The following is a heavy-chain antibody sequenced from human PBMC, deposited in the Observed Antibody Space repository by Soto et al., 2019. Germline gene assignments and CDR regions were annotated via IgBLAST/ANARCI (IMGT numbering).Heavy chain of an antibody. D-gene: IGHD5-12*01. V-gene: IGHV1-18*01. J-gene: IGHJ6*02. CDR2: ISTYNGDT. Sequence: QVQLVQSGAEVKKPGASVKVSCKASGYTFTRSGISWVRQAPGQGLEWMGWISTYNGDTNYAQTFQGRVTMNTDTPTSTVYMELRSLRSDDPAVYYCARQGVAPYYYYGMDVWGQGTPVTVSS. CDR3: ARQGVAPYYYYGMDV. CDR1: GYTFTRSG.